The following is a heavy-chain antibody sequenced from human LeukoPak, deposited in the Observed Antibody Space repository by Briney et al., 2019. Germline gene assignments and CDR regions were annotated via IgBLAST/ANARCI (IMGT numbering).Heavy chain of an antibody. D-gene: IGHD2-15*01. CDR1: GGSFSGYY. V-gene: IGHV4-34*01. J-gene: IGHJ2*01. Sequence: SETLSLTCAVHGGSFSGYYWSWIRQPPGKGLEWIGEINQRGSTNYNPSLKSRVTISVDTSKNQFSLKLSSVTAADTAVYSCARGRPGYCSGGSCGADYWYFDLWGRGTLVTVSS. CDR2: INQRGST. CDR3: ARGRPGYCSGGSCGADYWYFDL.